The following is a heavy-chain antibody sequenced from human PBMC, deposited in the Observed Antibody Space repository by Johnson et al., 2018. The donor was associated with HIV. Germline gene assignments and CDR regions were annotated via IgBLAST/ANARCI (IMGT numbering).Heavy chain of an antibody. CDR1: GFAFDDYG. D-gene: IGHD4-23*01. J-gene: IGHJ3*02. CDR2: INWNGGST. CDR3: ARELRGLGAFDI. Sequence: VQVVESGGGVVRPGGSLRLSCAASGFAFDDYGMSWVRQAPGKGLDWVSGINWNGGSTGYAGSVKGRFTISRDNDKNSLYLQMDSLRAEDTAVYYCARELRGLGAFDIWGQGTMVTVSS. V-gene: IGHV3-20*04.